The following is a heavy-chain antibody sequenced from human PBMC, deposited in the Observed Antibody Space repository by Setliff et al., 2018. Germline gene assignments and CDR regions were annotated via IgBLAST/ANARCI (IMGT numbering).Heavy chain of an antibody. CDR1: GYTFISYG. V-gene: IGHV1-18*01. CDR2: ISGYNGNT. CDR3: ARAPRLEWILPTFDY. D-gene: IGHD3-3*01. J-gene: IGHJ4*02. Sequence: GASVKVSCKTSGYTFISYGISWVRQAPGQGLEWMGWISGYNGNTDYAQNFQGRVTMTTDTSTSTAYMELRSLRSDDTAVYYCARAPRLEWILPTFDYWGQGTPVTVSS.